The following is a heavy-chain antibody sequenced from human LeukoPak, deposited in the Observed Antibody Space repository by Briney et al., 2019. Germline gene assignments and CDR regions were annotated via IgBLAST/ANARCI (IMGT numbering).Heavy chain of an antibody. CDR3: AKFVNYGNYYYYYYMDV. CDR1: GFTFSSYG. Sequence: GGSLRLSCVVSGFTFSSYGMHWVRQAPGKGLEWVGFIRYDGNNEYYADSVRGRFTISRDNSKRTLYLQMNSLRAEDTAVYYCAKFVNYGNYYYYYYMDVWGKGTTVTVSS. J-gene: IGHJ6*03. D-gene: IGHD3-10*01. CDR2: IRYDGNNE. V-gene: IGHV3-30*02.